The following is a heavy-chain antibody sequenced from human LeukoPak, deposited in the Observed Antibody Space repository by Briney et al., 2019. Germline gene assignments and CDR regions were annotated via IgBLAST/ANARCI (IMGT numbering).Heavy chain of an antibody. CDR3: ARARDYGDYVFDY. CDR2: INPSGGST. D-gene: IGHD4-17*01. J-gene: IGHJ4*02. V-gene: IGHV1-46*01. CDR1: GYTFSTYY. Sequence: ASVKVSCKACGYTFSTYYIHWVRQAPGQGLEWMGIINPSGGSTSYAQKFQGRVTMTRDTSTSTVYMELTSLRSEDTAVFYCARARDYGDYVFDYWGQGTLVTVSS.